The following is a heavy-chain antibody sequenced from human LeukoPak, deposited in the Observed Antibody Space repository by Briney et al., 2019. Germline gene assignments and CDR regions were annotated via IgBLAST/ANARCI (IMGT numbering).Heavy chain of an antibody. Sequence: GGSLRLSCAASGFTFSSSWMHWVRQAPGKGLVCVARLSSDGTNTRYADSVKGRFTISRDSAKNTLYLQMNSLRAEDTAVYYCTREGTASIDYWGQGTLVTVSS. D-gene: IGHD3-10*01. CDR2: LSSDGTNT. CDR1: GFTFSSSW. J-gene: IGHJ4*02. CDR3: TREGTASIDY. V-gene: IGHV3-74*01.